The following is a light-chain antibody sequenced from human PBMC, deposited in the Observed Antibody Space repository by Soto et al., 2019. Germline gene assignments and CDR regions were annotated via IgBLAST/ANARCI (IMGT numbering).Light chain of an antibody. CDR2: GAS. CDR3: QQYHSSPPLT. V-gene: IGKV3-20*01. J-gene: IGKJ4*01. Sequence: EIVLTQSPGTLSLSPGERATLSCRASQSVSSNYLAWYQQKPGQAPRLLIYGASSRATGIPDRFSGSGSGTDFTLTISRLEPEDFAVYYCQQYHSSPPLTFGGGTKVEIK. CDR1: QSVSSNY.